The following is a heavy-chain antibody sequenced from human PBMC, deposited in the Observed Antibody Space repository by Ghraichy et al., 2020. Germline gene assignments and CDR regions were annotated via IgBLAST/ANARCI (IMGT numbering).Heavy chain of an antibody. V-gene: IGHV4-59*01. CDR2: VFYTGRT. D-gene: IGHD3-10*01. Sequence: SETLSLTCTVSGGSISSYYWSWIRQPPGEGLEWIGYVFYTGRTNYNPSLKSRVTISLDTSKNQFSLKLISVTAADTAVYYCARDLPTAYYYGSGSAFDIWGQGTMVTVSS. CDR1: GGSISSYY. J-gene: IGHJ3*02. CDR3: ARDLPTAYYYGSGSAFDI.